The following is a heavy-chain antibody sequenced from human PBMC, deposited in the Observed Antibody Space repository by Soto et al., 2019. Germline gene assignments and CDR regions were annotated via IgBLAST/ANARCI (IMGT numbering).Heavy chain of an antibody. V-gene: IGHV1-46*01. CDR1: GYTFTSYY. CDR2: INPSGGST. D-gene: IGHD6-13*01. J-gene: IGHJ5*02. CDR3: ARGGQQLPDWFDP. Sequence: ASVKVSCKASGYTFTSYYMHWVRQAPGQGLEWMGIINPSGGSTNYAQKFQGRVTMTTDTSTSTAYMELRSLRSDDTAVYYCARGGQQLPDWFDPWGQGTLVTVSS.